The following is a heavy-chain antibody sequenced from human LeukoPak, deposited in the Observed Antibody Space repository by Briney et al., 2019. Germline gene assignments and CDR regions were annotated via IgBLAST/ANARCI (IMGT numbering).Heavy chain of an antibody. V-gene: IGHV3-48*01. CDR1: GFTFNAFD. CDR2: IGTTSGAI. D-gene: IGHD2-21*02. Sequence: PGGSLRLSCAASGFTFNAFDMNWVRQAPGKGLEWVSYIGTTSGAIYYADSAKGRFTISRDSAKNSLYLQMNSLRAEDTAVYYCARFRTWGDKAFDYWGQGTLVTVSS. CDR3: ARFRTWGDKAFDY. J-gene: IGHJ4*02.